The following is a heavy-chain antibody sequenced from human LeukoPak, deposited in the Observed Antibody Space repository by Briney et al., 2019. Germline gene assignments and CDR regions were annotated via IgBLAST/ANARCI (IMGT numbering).Heavy chain of an antibody. Sequence: SETLSLTCTVSGGSISSGGYYWSWIRQHPGKGLEWIGYIYYSGSTYYNPSLKSRVTISVDTSKNQFSLKLSSVTAADTAVYYCARGSDKEDAFDIWGQGTMVTVSS. CDR1: GGSISSGGYY. J-gene: IGHJ3*02. V-gene: IGHV4-31*03. CDR2: IYYSGST. CDR3: ARGSDKEDAFDI. D-gene: IGHD3-22*01.